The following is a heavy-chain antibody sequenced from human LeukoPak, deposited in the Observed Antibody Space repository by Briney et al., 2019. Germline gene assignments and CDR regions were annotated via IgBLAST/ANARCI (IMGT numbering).Heavy chain of an antibody. CDR2: IKKDGSEE. CDR3: ATYDNWVAGDV. D-gene: IGHD1-1*01. J-gene: IGHJ6*02. CDR1: EFTFSDYW. V-gene: IGHV3-7*01. Sequence: PGGSLRLSCAASEFTFSDYWMSWVRQAPGKRPEWVANIKKDGSEEHYVDSVKGRFTVSRDNAKNSLFLQMNSLRVEDTAVYYCATYDNWVAGDVWGQGTSVSVSS.